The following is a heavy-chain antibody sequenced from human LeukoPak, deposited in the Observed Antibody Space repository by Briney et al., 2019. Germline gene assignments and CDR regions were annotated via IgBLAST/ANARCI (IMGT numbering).Heavy chain of an antibody. CDR1: GFSFTCYW. Sequence: GESLKIPCKGSGFSFTCYWMGWVRQMPGKGLEWMGIIYPDDSHTRYSPSYQDEVPRSADKSISTVYLQWSSLKASDTAMYYCARLEGGNYGDYWGQGTLVTVSS. J-gene: IGHJ4*02. CDR2: IYPDDSHT. D-gene: IGHD4-23*01. V-gene: IGHV5-51*01. CDR3: ARLEGGNYGDY.